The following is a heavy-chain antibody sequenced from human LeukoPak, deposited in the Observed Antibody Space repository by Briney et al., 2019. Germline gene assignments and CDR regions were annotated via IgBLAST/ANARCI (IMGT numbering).Heavy chain of an antibody. V-gene: IGHV3-48*03. CDR3: ARVEITFGGVRY. CDR1: GFTFSSYE. CDR2: ISSSGSTI. D-gene: IGHD3-16*01. J-gene: IGHJ4*02. Sequence: GGSLRLSCAASGFTFSSYEMNWVRQAPGKGLEWVSYISSSGSTIYYADSVKGRFTISRDNAKNSRYLQMNSLRAEDTAVYYCARVEITFGGVRYWGQGTLVTVSS.